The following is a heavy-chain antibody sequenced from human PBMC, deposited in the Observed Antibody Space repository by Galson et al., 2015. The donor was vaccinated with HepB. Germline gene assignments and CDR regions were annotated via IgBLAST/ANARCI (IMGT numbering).Heavy chain of an antibody. Sequence: ASGFTFSNYAMNWVRQAPGKSLEWVSTIGGGGGVTYYANSVEGRFTISRDNSKNTLYVQMNSLRAEDTAVYYCARAMGGAAFDIWGQGTVVTVSS. J-gene: IGHJ3*02. V-gene: IGHV3-23*01. CDR3: ARAMGGAAFDI. CDR1: GFTFSNYA. D-gene: IGHD1-26*01. CDR2: IGGGGGVT.